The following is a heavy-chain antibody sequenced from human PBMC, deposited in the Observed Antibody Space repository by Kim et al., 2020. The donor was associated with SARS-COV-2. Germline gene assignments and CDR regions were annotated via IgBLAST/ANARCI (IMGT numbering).Heavy chain of an antibody. V-gene: IGHV3-11*01. CDR2: ISSSGSTI. J-gene: IGHJ6*02. Sequence: GGSLRLSCAASGFTFSDYYMSWIRQAPGKGLEWVSYISSSGSTIYYADSVKGRFTISRDNAKNSLYLQMNSLRAEDTAVYYCARDQAILGGSGSYYNSLATYYYYYGMDVWGQGTTVTVSS. CDR3: ARDQAILGGSGSYYNSLATYYYYYGMDV. CDR1: GFTFSDYY. D-gene: IGHD3-10*01.